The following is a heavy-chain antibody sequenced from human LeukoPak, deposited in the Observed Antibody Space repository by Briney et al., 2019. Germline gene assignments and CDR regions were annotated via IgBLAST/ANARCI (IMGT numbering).Heavy chain of an antibody. D-gene: IGHD5-18*01. CDR2: IIPILGIA. CDR3: AHVSGLDTAMVISY. J-gene: IGHJ4*02. CDR1: GGTFSSYA. V-gene: IGHV1-69*04. Sequence: GASVKVSCKASGGTFSSYAISWVRQAPGQGLEWMGRIIPILGIANYAQKFQGRVTITADKSTSTAYMELSSLGSEDTAVYYCAHVSGLDTAMVISYWGQGTLVTVSS.